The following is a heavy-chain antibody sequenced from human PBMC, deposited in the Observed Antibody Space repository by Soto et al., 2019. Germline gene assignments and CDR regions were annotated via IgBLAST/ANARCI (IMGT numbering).Heavy chain of an antibody. CDR2: TYYRSKWYN. J-gene: IGHJ4*02. D-gene: IGHD3-10*01. Sequence: SQTLSLTCAISGDSVSSNIAAWNWIRQSPSRGLEWLGRTYYRSKWYNDYAVSVTSRITINPDTSKNQFYLQLNSVTPEDTTVYYGATSVGYFGYFDYWGQGTLVTVSS. V-gene: IGHV6-1*01. CDR1: GDSVSSNIAA. CDR3: ATSVGYFGYFDY.